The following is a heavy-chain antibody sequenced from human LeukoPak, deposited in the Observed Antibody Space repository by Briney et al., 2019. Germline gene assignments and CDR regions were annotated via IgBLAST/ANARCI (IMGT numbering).Heavy chain of an antibody. J-gene: IGHJ6*02. Sequence: ASVKVSCKASGYTFTSYGISWVRQVPGQGLEWMGWISAYNGNTNYAQKLQGRVTMTTDTSTSTAYMELRNLRSDDTAVYYCAREGSYYYDSSGYFVRTLYYYGMDVWGQGTTVTVSS. CDR1: GYTFTSYG. V-gene: IGHV1-18*01. CDR2: ISAYNGNT. CDR3: AREGSYYYDSSGYFVRTLYYYGMDV. D-gene: IGHD3-22*01.